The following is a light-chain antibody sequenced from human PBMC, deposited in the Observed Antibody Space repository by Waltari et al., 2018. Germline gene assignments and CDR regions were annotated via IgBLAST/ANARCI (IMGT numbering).Light chain of an antibody. V-gene: IGKV1-5*03. CDR1: QSVSNL. Sequence: DIQLTQSPSTLPASVGDRVTITCRASQSVSNLLAWYQQKPGKAPKLLIYRASILESGVPSRFSGSGSGTEFTLTISSLQPEDFATYFCQHYNSYPLTFGGGTKVDI. CDR2: RAS. CDR3: QHYNSYPLT. J-gene: IGKJ4*01.